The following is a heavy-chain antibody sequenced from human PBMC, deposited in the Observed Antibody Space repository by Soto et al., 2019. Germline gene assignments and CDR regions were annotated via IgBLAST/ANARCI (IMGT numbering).Heavy chain of an antibody. J-gene: IGHJ4*02. CDR2: IYSGGTT. V-gene: IGHV3-66*01. CDR1: GLSVSSNY. D-gene: IGHD3-16*01. Sequence: GGXQRLSWAPSGLSVSSNYMXGXXQAXXKGLEWVSVIYSGGTTHYADSVKGRFTISRDSSRNTLYLQMNSLRVEDTAVYYCARGYWVEGYGAGTYFDYWGQGTLVTVSS. CDR3: ARGYWVEGYGAGTYFDY.